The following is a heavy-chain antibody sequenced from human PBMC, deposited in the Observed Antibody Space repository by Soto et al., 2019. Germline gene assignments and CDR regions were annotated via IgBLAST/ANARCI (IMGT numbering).Heavy chain of an antibody. CDR3: AHRRGGTGPTAFVDY. CDR2: IFWDDDA. CDR1: GSSLSTRGVA. V-gene: IGHV2-5*02. J-gene: IGHJ4*02. D-gene: IGHD3-16*01. Sequence: QITLKESGPTLVKPTQTLTLTCTFSGSSLSTRGVAVGCIRQPPGKALEFLGFIFWDDDARYSPSLKNRLTIPKDTAKNQVVVTMSTMDPVDTATYCCAHRRGGTGPTAFVDYWGQGTLVTVSS.